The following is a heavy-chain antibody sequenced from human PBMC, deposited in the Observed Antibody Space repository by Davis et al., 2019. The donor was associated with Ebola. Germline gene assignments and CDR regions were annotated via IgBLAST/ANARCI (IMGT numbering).Heavy chain of an antibody. D-gene: IGHD3-9*01. CDR3: AREVFRYFDSRGPQDY. V-gene: IGHV3-7*01. CDR1: EFTFSSYW. Sequence: GESLKISCAASEFTFSSYWMSWVRQAPGKGLEWVANIKQDGSEKYYVDSLKGRFTISRDNAKNSLYLQMNSLRAEDTAVYYCAREVFRYFDSRGPQDYWGQGTLVTVSS. J-gene: IGHJ4*02. CDR2: IKQDGSEK.